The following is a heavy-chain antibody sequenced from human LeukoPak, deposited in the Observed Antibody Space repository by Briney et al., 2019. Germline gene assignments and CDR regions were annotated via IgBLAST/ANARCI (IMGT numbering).Heavy chain of an antibody. CDR2: LYTSGST. J-gene: IGHJ4*02. CDR3: ARDGYYYDSSGYQNYFDY. V-gene: IGHV4-61*02. CDR1: GGSISSGSYY. D-gene: IGHD3-22*01. Sequence: SQTLSLTCTVSGGSISSGSYYWSWIRQPAGKGLEWSGRLYTSGSTNYNPSLKSRVTISVDTSKNQLSLKLSSVTAADTAVYYCARDGYYYDSSGYQNYFDYWGQGTLVTVSS.